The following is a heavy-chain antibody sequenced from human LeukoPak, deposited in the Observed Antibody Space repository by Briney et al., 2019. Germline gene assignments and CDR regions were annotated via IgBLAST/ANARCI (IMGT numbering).Heavy chain of an antibody. CDR1: GYTFTGYC. Sequence: GASVKVSCKASGYTFTGYCMHWVRQAPGQGLEWMGIINPSGGSTSYAQKFQGRVTMTRDMSTSTVYMELSSLRSEDTAVYYCARDVVANNNWFDPWGQGTLVTVSP. V-gene: IGHV1-46*01. CDR2: INPSGGST. CDR3: ARDVVANNNWFDP. D-gene: IGHD5-12*01. J-gene: IGHJ5*02.